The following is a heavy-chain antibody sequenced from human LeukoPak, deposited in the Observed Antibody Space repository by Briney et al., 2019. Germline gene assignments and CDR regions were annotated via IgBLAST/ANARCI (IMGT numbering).Heavy chain of an antibody. D-gene: IGHD5-18*01. CDR3: AREDHTANNWFDP. Sequence: SVKVSCKASGGSSSSYGTSWVRQAPGQGLEWMGEIIPMLGRSNHAQKFQGRVTISTDESTSTAYMEMSSLRSEDTAVYYWAREDHTANNWFDPWGQGTLVTVSS. V-gene: IGHV1-69*05. CDR2: IIPMLGRS. J-gene: IGHJ5*02. CDR1: GGSSSSYG.